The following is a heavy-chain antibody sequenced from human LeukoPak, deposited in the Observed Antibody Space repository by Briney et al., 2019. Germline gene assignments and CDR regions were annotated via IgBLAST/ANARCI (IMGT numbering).Heavy chain of an antibody. CDR2: INPNSGGT. V-gene: IGHV1-2*02. Sequence: ASVKVSCKASGATFTTYAIIWVRQAPGQGLEWMGWINPNSGGTNYAQKFQGRVTMTRDTSISTAYMELSRLRSDDTAVYYCAREGEQLVLGYWGQGTLVTVSS. CDR3: AREGEQLVLGY. D-gene: IGHD6-6*01. J-gene: IGHJ4*02. CDR1: GATFTTYA.